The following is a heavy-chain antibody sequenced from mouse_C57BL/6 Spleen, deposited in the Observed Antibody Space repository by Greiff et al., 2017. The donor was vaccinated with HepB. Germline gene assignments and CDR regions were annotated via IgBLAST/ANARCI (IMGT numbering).Heavy chain of an antibody. V-gene: IGHV5-6*01. Sequence: EVQRVESGGDLVKPGGSLKLSCAASGFTFSSYGMSWVRQTPDKRLEWVATISSGGSYTYYPDSVKGRFTISRDKAKNTLYLQMSSLKSEDTAMYYCARDTTVVNYFDCWGQGTTLTVAS. CDR3: ARDTTVVNYFDC. CDR2: ISSGGSYT. J-gene: IGHJ2*01. D-gene: IGHD1-1*01. CDR1: GFTFSSYG.